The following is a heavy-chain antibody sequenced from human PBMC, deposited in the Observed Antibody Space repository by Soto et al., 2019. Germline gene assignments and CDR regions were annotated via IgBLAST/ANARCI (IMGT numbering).Heavy chain of an antibody. V-gene: IGHV3-48*03. Sequence: QPGGSLRLSCAASGFTFSSYEMNWVRQAPGKGLEWVSYISSSGNTIYYADSVKGRFTISRDNAKNSLYLQMNSLRAEDTAVYYCARDTAMVVDYWGQGTLVTVSS. D-gene: IGHD5-18*01. CDR1: GFTFSSYE. CDR2: ISSSGNTI. CDR3: ARDTAMVVDY. J-gene: IGHJ4*02.